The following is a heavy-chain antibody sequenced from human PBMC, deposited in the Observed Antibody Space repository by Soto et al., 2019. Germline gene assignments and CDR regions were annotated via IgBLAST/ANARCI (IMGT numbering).Heavy chain of an antibody. V-gene: IGHV1-69*01. CDR3: ARDDFWSGYYSWPMDV. J-gene: IGHJ6*02. Sequence: QVQLVQSGAEVKKPGSSVKVSCKASGGTFSSYAISWVRQAPGQGLEWMGGIIPIFGTANYAQKFQGRVTITADESTSTDYMELSSLRSEDTAVYYCARDDFWSGYYSWPMDVWGQGTTVTVSS. D-gene: IGHD3-3*01. CDR1: GGTFSSYA. CDR2: IIPIFGTA.